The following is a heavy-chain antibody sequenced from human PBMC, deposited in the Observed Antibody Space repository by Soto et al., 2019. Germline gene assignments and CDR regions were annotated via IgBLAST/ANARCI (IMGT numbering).Heavy chain of an antibody. CDR3: AREAMGAAAGSVDY. J-gene: IGHJ4*02. D-gene: IGHD6-13*01. Sequence: SVKVSCNASGGTFSSYAISWVRQAPGQGLEWMGGIIPIFGTANYAQKFQGRVTITADESTSTAYMELSSLRSEYTAVYYCAREAMGAAAGSVDYWGQGTLVTVSS. V-gene: IGHV1-69*13. CDR2: IIPIFGTA. CDR1: GGTFSSYA.